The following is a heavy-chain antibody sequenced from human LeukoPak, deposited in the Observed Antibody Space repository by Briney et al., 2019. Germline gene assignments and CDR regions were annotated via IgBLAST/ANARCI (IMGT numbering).Heavy chain of an antibody. CDR2: IYSDNT. D-gene: IGHD3-10*01. Sequence: PGGSLRLSCAASGFTFSSYSMNWVRQAPGKGLEWVSFIYSDNTHYSDSVKGRFTISRDNSKNTLYLQMNSLRAEDTAVYYYARGLYNSGKYYFDYWGQGTLVTVSS. CDR3: ARGLYNSGKYYFDY. J-gene: IGHJ4*02. V-gene: IGHV3-53*01. CDR1: GFTFSSYS.